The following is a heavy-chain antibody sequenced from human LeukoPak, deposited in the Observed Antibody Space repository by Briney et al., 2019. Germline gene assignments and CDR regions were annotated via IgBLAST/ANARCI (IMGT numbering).Heavy chain of an antibody. V-gene: IGHV1-69*01. CDR3: ARELGQWLARTYYYYGMDV. Sequence: SVKASCKASGGTFSSYAISWVRQAPGQGLEWMGGIIPIFGTANYAQKFQGRVTITADESTSTAYMELSSLRSEDTAVYYCARELGQWLARTYYYYGMDVWGQGTTVTVSS. CDR1: GGTFSSYA. CDR2: IIPIFGTA. J-gene: IGHJ6*02. D-gene: IGHD6-19*01.